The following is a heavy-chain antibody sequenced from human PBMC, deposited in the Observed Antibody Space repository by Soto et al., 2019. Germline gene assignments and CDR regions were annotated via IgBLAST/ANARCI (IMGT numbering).Heavy chain of an antibody. Sequence: EVQLVESGGGLVKPGGSLKLSCAASGFTFSSYSMNWVRQAPGKGLEWVSSISSSSSYIYYADSVKGRFTISRDKAKNSLYLQMNSLRAEDTPVYYSARAPGEGWEYSYYYGMDVWGQGTTVCVSS. J-gene: IGHJ6*02. V-gene: IGHV3-21*01. CDR2: ISSSSSYI. CDR1: GFTFSSYS. CDR3: ARAPGEGWEYSYYYGMDV. D-gene: IGHD1-26*01.